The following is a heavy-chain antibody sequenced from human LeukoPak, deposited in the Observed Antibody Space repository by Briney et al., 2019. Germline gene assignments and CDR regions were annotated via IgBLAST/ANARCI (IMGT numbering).Heavy chain of an antibody. CDR1: GFTFSSYG. V-gene: IGHV3-30*02. J-gene: IGHJ4*02. Sequence: PGGSLRLSCAASGFTFSSYGMHWVRQAPGKGLEWVAFIRYDGSNKYYADSVKGRFTISRDNSKNTLYLQMNSLRAEDTAVYYCAKGRYYDILTDFLYYFDYWGQGTLVTVSS. D-gene: IGHD3-9*01. CDR2: IRYDGSNK. CDR3: AKGRYYDILTDFLYYFDY.